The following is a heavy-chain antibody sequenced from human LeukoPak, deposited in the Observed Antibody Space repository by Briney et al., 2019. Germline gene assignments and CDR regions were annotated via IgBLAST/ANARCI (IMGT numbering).Heavy chain of an antibody. Sequence: ASVKVSCKASGYTFTGYYMHWVRQAPGQGLEWMGWINPNSGGTNYAQKFQGRVTMTRDISTSTVYMELSSLRSDDTAVYYCARDRISGSPERDYWGQGTLVTVSS. J-gene: IGHJ4*02. V-gene: IGHV1-2*02. D-gene: IGHD1-26*01. CDR3: ARDRISGSPERDY. CDR2: INPNSGGT. CDR1: GYTFTGYY.